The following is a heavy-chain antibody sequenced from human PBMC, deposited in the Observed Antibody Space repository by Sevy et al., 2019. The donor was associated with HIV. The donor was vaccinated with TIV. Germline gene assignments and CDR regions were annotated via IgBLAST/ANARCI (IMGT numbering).Heavy chain of an antibody. V-gene: IGHV3-21*01. CDR3: ARGGIAVATNWFDP. J-gene: IGHJ5*02. Sequence: GVSLRLSCAASGFTFSSYSMNWVRQTPGKGLEWVSSISSSSSYIYYADSVKGRFTISRDNAKNSLYLQMNSLRAEDTAVYYCARGGIAVATNWFDPWGQGTLVTVSS. CDR1: GFTFSSYS. CDR2: ISSSSSYI. D-gene: IGHD6-19*01.